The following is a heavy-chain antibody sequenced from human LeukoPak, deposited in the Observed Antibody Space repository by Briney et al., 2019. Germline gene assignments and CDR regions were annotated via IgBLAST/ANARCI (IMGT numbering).Heavy chain of an antibody. CDR2: ISDVGDTQ. D-gene: IGHD2-21*02. CDR1: EFTFSSFE. Sequence: GGSLRLSCIASEFTFSSFELNWVRQAPGKGREWVSYISDVGDTQHYADSVKGRFTISRDNARNSLFLQMNSLTAEDTGVYYCARDRSKVTAYDDALDIWGQGTMVIVSS. J-gene: IGHJ3*02. V-gene: IGHV3-48*03. CDR3: ARDRSKVTAYDDALDI.